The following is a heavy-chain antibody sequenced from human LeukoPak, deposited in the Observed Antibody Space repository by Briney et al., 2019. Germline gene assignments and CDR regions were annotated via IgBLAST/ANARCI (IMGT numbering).Heavy chain of an antibody. CDR3: TKEGGLRSSWSFDF. CDR2: ISGSGGST. J-gene: IGHJ4*02. CDR1: RFTFSSYG. V-gene: IGHV3-23*01. D-gene: IGHD6-13*01. Sequence: GGTLRLSCAASRFTFSSYGMSWVRQAPGKGLEWVSGISGSGGSTYYADSAKGRFTISRDNSKNTLYLQMNSLRVEDTAVYYCTKEGGLRSSWSFDFWGQGILVIVSS.